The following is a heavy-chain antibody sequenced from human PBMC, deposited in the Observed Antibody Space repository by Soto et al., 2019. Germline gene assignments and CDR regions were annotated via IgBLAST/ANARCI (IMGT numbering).Heavy chain of an antibody. D-gene: IGHD3-3*02. V-gene: IGHV4-30-2*01. CDR3: ARDLSGFFQH. CDR1: GGSISSGGYS. Sequence: PSETLSLTYTVSGGSISSGGYSWSWIRQPPGKGLEWIGYIYHSGSTYYNPSLKSRVTISVDRSKNQFSLKLSSVTAADTAVYYCARDLSGFFQHWGLGTLVTVSS. J-gene: IGHJ1*01. CDR2: IYHSGST.